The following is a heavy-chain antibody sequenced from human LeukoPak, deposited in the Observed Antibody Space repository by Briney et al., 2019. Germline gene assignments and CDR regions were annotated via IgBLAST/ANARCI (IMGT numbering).Heavy chain of an antibody. Sequence: PGGSLRLSCAASGFTFSSYGMHWVRQAPGKGLEWVAVISYDGSNKYYADSVKGRFTISRDNSKNTLYLQMNSLRAEDTAVYYCAKDRGTYYDILTGPPGMDVWGQGTTVTVSS. V-gene: IGHV3-30*18. CDR2: ISYDGSNK. CDR1: GFTFSSYG. D-gene: IGHD3-9*01. CDR3: AKDRGTYYDILTGPPGMDV. J-gene: IGHJ6*02.